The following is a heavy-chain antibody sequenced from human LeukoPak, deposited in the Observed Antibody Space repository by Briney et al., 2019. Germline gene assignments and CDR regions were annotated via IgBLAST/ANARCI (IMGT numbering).Heavy chain of an antibody. V-gene: IGHV3-30*02. CDR2: IQYDGSNK. D-gene: IGHD3-3*01. J-gene: IGHJ4*02. CDR1: GFTFSGYG. CDR3: AKVTISGVVIPYLFDY. Sequence: PGGSLRLSCAASGFTFSGYGMHWVRQAPGKGLEWVAFIQYDGSNKYYADSVKGRFTISRDNSKNTLYLQMNSLRAEDTAVYYCAKVTISGVVIPYLFDYWGQGTLVTVSS.